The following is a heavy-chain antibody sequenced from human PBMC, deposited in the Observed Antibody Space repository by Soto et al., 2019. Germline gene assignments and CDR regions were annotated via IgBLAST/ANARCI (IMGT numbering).Heavy chain of an antibody. CDR3: AKDYVILTGYWPPHAIVI. D-gene: IGHD3-9*01. J-gene: IGHJ3*02. CDR1: GFTFSSYA. Sequence: PGGSLRLSCAASGFTFSSYAMSWVRQAPGKGLEWVSAISGSGGSTYYADSVKGRFTISRDNSKNTLYLQMNSLRAEDTAVYYCAKDYVILTGYWPPHAIVIWGQGTMVTV. V-gene: IGHV3-23*01. CDR2: ISGSGGST.